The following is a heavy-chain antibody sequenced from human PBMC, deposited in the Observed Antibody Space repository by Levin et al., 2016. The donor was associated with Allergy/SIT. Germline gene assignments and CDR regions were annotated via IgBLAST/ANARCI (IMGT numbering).Heavy chain of an antibody. J-gene: IGHJ4*02. CDR3: ARGSRADY. Sequence: SETLSLTCAVSGGSISSGGYSWSWIRQPPGKGLEWIGYIYHSGSTYYNPSLKSRVTISVDRSKNQFSLKLSSVTAADTAVYYCARGSRADYWGQGTLVTVSS. D-gene: IGHD2-2*01. CDR2: IYHSGST. V-gene: IGHV4-30-2*01. CDR1: GGSISSGGYS.